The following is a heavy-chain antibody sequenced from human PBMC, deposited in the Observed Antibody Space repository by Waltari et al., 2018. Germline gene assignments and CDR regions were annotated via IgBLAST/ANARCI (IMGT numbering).Heavy chain of an antibody. CDR3: ARRKFCTSTSCAVDY. Sequence: QVQLVQSGAEVKKAGASVKVSCKASGYTFTTYSMHWVRQAPGQRLEWMGWINAGNGNTKYSQKFQGRVTITRDTSASTAYMELSSLRSEDTAVYYCARRKFCTSTSCAVDYWGQGTLVTVSS. CDR1: GYTFTTYS. D-gene: IGHD2-2*01. CDR2: INAGNGNT. J-gene: IGHJ4*02. V-gene: IGHV1-3*01.